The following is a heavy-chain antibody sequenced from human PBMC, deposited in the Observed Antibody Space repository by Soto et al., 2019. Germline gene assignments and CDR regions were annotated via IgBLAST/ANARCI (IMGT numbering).Heavy chain of an antibody. CDR3: ARAPPIYYGSGSYLDY. V-gene: IGHV3-33*01. D-gene: IGHD3-10*01. CDR2: IWYDGSNK. CDR1: GFTFSSYG. J-gene: IGHJ4*02. Sequence: GGSLRLSCAASGFTFSSYGMHWVRQAPGKGLEWVAVIWYDGSNKYYADSVKGRFTISRDNSKNTLYLQMNSLRAEDTAVYYCARAPPIYYGSGSYLDYWGQGTLVTVSS.